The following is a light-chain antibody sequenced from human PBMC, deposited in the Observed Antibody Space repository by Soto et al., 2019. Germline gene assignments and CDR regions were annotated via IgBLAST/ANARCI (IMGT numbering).Light chain of an antibody. J-gene: IGKJ1*01. Sequence: DVVMTQSPLSLSVTPRESASISCRSSQSLLQSNGNNYLDWFLQKPGQSPRLLIYLGSNRAYGAPDRFSGSGSGTDFTLKTSRVEAEDVATYSCQQRYNTTWTFGQGTKVDIK. CDR3: QQRYNTTWT. V-gene: IGKV2-28*01. CDR1: QSLLQSNGNNY. CDR2: LGS.